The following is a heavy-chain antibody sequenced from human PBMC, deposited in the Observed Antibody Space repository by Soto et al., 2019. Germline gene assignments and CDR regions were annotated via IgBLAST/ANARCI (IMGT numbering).Heavy chain of an antibody. CDR2: ISTYSGDT. CDR3: ASRHGPTPSEKWFEP. D-gene: IGHD4-17*01. J-gene: IGHJ5*02. Sequence: QVHLVQSGVEVKTPGASVKVSCQASGYTFFTSDIIWVRQAPGQGLEWMGWISTYSGDTKYAQKFQGRVTMTTDTYTTTAYLELRSVRSDDTAVYYCASRHGPTPSEKWFEPWGQGTLVTVS. V-gene: IGHV1-18*01. CDR1: GYTFFTSD.